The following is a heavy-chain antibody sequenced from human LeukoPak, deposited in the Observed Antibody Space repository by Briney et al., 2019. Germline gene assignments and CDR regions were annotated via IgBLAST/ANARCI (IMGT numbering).Heavy chain of an antibody. D-gene: IGHD1-14*01. CDR3: ARRAHSEGRNYYYMDV. J-gene: IGHJ6*03. Sequence: GESLKISCKGSGYSFTSYWIGWVRQMPGKGLEWMGIIYPGDSDTGYSPSFQGQVTISADKSISTAYLQWSSLKASDTAMYYCARRAHSEGRNYYYMDVWGKGTTVTVSS. V-gene: IGHV5-51*01. CDR1: GYSFTSYW. CDR2: IYPGDSDT.